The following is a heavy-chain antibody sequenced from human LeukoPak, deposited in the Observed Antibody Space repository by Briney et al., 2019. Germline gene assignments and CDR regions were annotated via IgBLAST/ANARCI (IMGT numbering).Heavy chain of an antibody. CDR3: ARVRSFGVVIEV. D-gene: IGHD3-3*01. J-gene: IGHJ4*02. Sequence: SETLSLTCTVSGGSISSYYWSWIRQPAGKGLEWIGHIYYTGSTYSNPSLESRVSISIDTSRNQFSLNLTSVTVSDTAVYYCARVRSFGVVIEVWGPGTLVTVSA. CDR1: GGSISSYY. V-gene: IGHV4-59*06. CDR2: IYYTGST.